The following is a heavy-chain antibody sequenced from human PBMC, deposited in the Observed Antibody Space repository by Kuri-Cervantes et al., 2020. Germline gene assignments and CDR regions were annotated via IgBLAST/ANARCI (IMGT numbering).Heavy chain of an antibody. Sequence: SETLSLTCAVSGGSISSSSYYWGWIRQPPGKGLEWIGSIYYSGSTYYNPSLKSRVTISVDTSKNQFSLKLSSVTAADTAVYYCARGSWEGWFDPWGQGTLVTVSS. V-gene: IGHV4-39*07. J-gene: IGHJ5*02. CDR3: ARGSWEGWFDP. D-gene: IGHD2-15*01. CDR2: IYYSGST. CDR1: GGSISSSSYY.